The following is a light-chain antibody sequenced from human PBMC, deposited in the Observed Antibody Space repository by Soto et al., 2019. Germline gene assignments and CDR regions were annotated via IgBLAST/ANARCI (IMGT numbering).Light chain of an antibody. CDR2: GAS. Sequence: EIVLTQSPGTLSLSPGERATLSCRASQSVSSNYLAWSQQKPGQAPRPLIYGASSRATGIPDRFSGSGSGTDFTLTISRLESEDVAVYYCQQYCSSPWTFGQGTKVEIK. V-gene: IGKV3-20*01. CDR3: QQYCSSPWT. CDR1: QSVSSNY. J-gene: IGKJ1*01.